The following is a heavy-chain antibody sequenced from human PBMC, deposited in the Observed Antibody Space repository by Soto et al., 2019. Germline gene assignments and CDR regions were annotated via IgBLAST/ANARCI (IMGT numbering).Heavy chain of an antibody. D-gene: IGHD3-22*01. CDR1: GFTFSSYG. CDR2: ISYDVSNK. V-gene: IGHV3-30*18. J-gene: IGHJ4*02. Sequence: WGSLRLSCAASGFTFSSYGMHWVRQAPGKGLEWVAVISYDVSNKYYADSVRGRFTISRDNSKNTLYLQMNSLRAEDTAVYYCAKLSHYYYDSSGYSNYWGQGTLVTVSS. CDR3: AKLSHYYYDSSGYSNY.